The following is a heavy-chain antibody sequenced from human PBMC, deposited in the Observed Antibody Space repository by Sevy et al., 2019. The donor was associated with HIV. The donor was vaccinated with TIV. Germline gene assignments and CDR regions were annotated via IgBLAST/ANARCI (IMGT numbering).Heavy chain of an antibody. D-gene: IGHD3-22*01. CDR3: HGDYDSSQLASYYYYGMDV. V-gene: IGHV3-23*01. J-gene: IGHJ6*02. Sequence: GGSLRLSCAASGFTFSSYAMSWVRQAPGKGLEWVSTIRGSGGSTYYADSVKGRFTVSRDNFKNTLYWQMSSLRAEDTAVYYCHGDYDSSQLASYYYYGMDVWGQGTTVTVSS. CDR2: IRGSGGST. CDR1: GFTFSSYA.